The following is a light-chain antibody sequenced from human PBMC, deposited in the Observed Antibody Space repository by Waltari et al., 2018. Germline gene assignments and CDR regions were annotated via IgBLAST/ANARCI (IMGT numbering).Light chain of an antibody. CDR3: CSYAGSYLWV. Sequence: QSALTQPRSVSGSPGQPVPISCPGTSSDVGDSNYVPWYQQHPGKVSRLMIYDVNKPPSGVPDRFSGSKSGNTASLTISGLQAEDEADYYCCSYAGSYLWVFGGGTKVTVL. V-gene: IGLV2-11*01. CDR1: SSDVGDSNY. CDR2: DVN. J-gene: IGLJ3*02.